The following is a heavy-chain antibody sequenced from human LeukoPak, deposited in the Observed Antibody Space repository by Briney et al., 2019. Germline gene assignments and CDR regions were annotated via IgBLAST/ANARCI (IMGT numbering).Heavy chain of an antibody. CDR1: GYTFTGYY. V-gene: IGHV1-2*02. CDR2: INPNSCGT. Sequence: ASVKVSCKASGYTFTGYYMHWVRQAPGQGLEWMGWINPNSCGTNYAQKFQGRVTMTRDTSISTAYMELSRLRSDDTAVYYCARQGSGSYSFDYWGQGTLVTVSS. D-gene: IGHD3-10*01. CDR3: ARQGSGSYSFDY. J-gene: IGHJ4*02.